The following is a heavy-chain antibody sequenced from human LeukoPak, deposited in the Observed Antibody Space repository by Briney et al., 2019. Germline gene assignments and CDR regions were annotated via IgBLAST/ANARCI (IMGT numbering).Heavy chain of an antibody. Sequence: SETLSLTCTVSGVSISGYHWTWIRQAPGEGLEWIGHIYNSGSTNYNPSLRGRVTISLDTSKNQVSLKLSSVTAADTAMYYCARKDGDGWGQGTLVTVSS. V-gene: IGHV4-59*01. CDR1: GVSISGYH. D-gene: IGHD5-24*01. J-gene: IGHJ4*02. CDR2: IYNSGST. CDR3: ARKDGDG.